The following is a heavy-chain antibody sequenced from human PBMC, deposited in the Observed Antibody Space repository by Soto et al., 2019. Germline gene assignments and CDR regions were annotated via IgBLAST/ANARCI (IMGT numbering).Heavy chain of an antibody. V-gene: IGHV6-1*01. D-gene: IGHD3-10*01. CDR2: TYYRSKWYN. J-gene: IGHJ6*03. Sequence: SQTLSLTCAISGDSVSSNSAAWNWIRQSPSRGLEWLGRTYYRSKWYNDYAVSVKSRITINPDTSKNQFSLQLNSVTPEDTAVYYCASESITMVRGVIYYYYYYMDVWGKGTTVTVSS. CDR1: GDSVSSNSAA. CDR3: ASESITMVRGVIYYYYYYMDV.